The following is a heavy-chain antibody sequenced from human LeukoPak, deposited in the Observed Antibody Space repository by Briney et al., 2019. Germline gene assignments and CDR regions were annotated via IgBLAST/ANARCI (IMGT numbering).Heavy chain of an antibody. J-gene: IGHJ6*03. CDR2: INTNTGNP. Sequence: ASVKVSCKASGYTFMSYGISWVRQAPGQGLEWMGWINTNTGNPTYAQGFTGRFVFSLDTSVSTAYLQISSLKAEDTAVYYCARGLSESSSSGYYYYYYMDVWGKGTTVTVSS. CDR3: ARGLSESSSSGYYYYYYMDV. D-gene: IGHD6-6*01. V-gene: IGHV7-4-1*02. CDR1: GYTFMSYG.